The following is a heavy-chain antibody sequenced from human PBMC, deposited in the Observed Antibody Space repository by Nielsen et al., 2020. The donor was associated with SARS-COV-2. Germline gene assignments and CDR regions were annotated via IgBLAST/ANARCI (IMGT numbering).Heavy chain of an antibody. D-gene: IGHD3-16*01. J-gene: IGHJ3*02. CDR3: ARGGRITFGGADDAFDI. V-gene: IGHV4-30-2*01. Sequence: SETLSLTCAVSGGSISSGGYSWSWIRQPPGKGLEWIGYIYHSGRTYYNPSLKSRATISVDRSKNQFSLKLSSVTAADTAVYYCARGGRITFGGADDAFDIWGQGTMVTVSS. CDR2: IYHSGRT. CDR1: GGSISSGGYS.